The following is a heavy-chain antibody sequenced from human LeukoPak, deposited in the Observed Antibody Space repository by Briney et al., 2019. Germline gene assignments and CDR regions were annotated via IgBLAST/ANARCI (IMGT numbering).Heavy chain of an antibody. CDR1: GYTFTSYG. D-gene: IGHD3-10*01. CDR2: ISAYNGNT. Sequence: ASVKVSCKASGYTFTSYGISWVRQAPGQGLEWMGWISAYNGNTNYAQKPQGRVTMTTDTSTSTAYMELRSLRSDDTAVYYCARDNIWFGEHDTRYYYYGMDVWGQGTTVTVSS. V-gene: IGHV1-18*01. J-gene: IGHJ6*02. CDR3: ARDNIWFGEHDTRYYYYGMDV.